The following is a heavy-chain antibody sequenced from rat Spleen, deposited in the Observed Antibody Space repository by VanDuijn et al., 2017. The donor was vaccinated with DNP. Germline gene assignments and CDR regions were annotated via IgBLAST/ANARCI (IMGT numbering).Heavy chain of an antibody. CDR2: ISTGGGNT. J-gene: IGHJ2*01. CDR3: TTDFERGY. CDR1: GFTFSNFP. Sequence: EVQLIESGGGLVQPGGSMRLSCPASGFTFSNFPMAWVRQAPTKGLEWVASISTGGGNTYYRDSVKGRFTISRDNAKSILYLQMDSLRSEDTATFYCTTDFERGYWGQGVMVTVSS. V-gene: IGHV5-46*01. D-gene: IGHD1-11*01.